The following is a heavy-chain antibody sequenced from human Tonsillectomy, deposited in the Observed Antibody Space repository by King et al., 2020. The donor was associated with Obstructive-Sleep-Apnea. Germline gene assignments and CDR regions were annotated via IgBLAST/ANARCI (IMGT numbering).Heavy chain of an antibody. CDR1: GFTYDDYA. CDR2: ISWNSGSI. Sequence: VQLVESGGGLVQPGRSLRLSCAASGFTYDDYAMHWVRQAPGKGLEWVSGISWNSGSIVYAESVKGRFTISRDNAKNSLYLQMNSLRAEDTALYYCAKDVVGDSSYAFDLWGQGTMVTVSS. CDR3: AKDVVGDSSYAFDL. J-gene: IGHJ3*01. V-gene: IGHV3-9*01. D-gene: IGHD1-26*01.